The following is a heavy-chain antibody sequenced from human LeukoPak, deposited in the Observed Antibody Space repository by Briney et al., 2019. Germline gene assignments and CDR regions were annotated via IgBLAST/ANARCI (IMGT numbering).Heavy chain of an antibody. CDR1: GGTFSSYA. J-gene: IGHJ3*01. D-gene: IGHD1-26*01. V-gene: IGHV1-69*05. Sequence: ASVKVSCKASGGTFSSYAISWVRQAPGQGLEWMGGIIPIFGTANYAQKFQGRVTITTDESTSTAYMELSSLRSEDTAVYYCATIVAAATNDAFDLWGQGTMVTVSS. CDR3: ATIVAAATNDAFDL. CDR2: IIPIFGTA.